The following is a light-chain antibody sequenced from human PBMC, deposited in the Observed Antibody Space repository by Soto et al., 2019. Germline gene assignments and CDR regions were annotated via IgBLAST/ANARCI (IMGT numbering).Light chain of an antibody. CDR1: QSVSSS. Sequence: EIMMTQSPPTLSVSPGERATLSCRASQSVSSSLAWYQQKPGQAPRLLIYGASTRATGTPARFSGSGSGTEFTLTISSLQSEDFAVYYCQQYKNWPPITFGQGTRLEFK. CDR3: QQYKNWPPIT. J-gene: IGKJ5*01. V-gene: IGKV3-15*01. CDR2: GAS.